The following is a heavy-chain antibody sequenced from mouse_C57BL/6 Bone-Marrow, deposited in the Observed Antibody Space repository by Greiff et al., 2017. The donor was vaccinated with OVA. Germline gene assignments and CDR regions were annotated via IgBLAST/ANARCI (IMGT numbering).Heavy chain of an antibody. Sequence: EVMLVESGGDLVKPGGSLKLSCAASGFTFSSYGMSWVRQTPDKRLEWVATISSGGSYTYYPDSVKGRFTISRDNAKITLYLQMSSLKSEDTAMYYCATLYYGSSHWYFDVWGTGTTVTVSS. CDR1: GFTFSSYG. J-gene: IGHJ1*03. D-gene: IGHD1-1*01. CDR2: ISSGGSYT. V-gene: IGHV5-6*01. CDR3: ATLYYGSSHWYFDV.